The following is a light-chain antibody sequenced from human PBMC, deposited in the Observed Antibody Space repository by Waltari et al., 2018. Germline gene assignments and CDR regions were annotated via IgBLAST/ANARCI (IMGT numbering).Light chain of an antibody. CDR3: QSYDTSLRGVL. Sequence: QSVLTQPPSVSGAPGQRGTISCTGSRSNIGAGYAVHWYRPIPGTAPKLLIYATNNRPSGVPDRFSGSKSGTSASLAITGLQAEDEADYYCQSYDTSLRGVLFGGGTKLTVL. V-gene: IGLV1-40*01. CDR2: ATN. J-gene: IGLJ2*01. CDR1: RSNIGAGYA.